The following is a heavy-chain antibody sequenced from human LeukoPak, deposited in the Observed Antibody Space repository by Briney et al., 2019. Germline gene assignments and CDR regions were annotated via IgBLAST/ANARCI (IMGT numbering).Heavy chain of an antibody. J-gene: IGHJ5*02. Sequence: SETLSLTCTVSGGSISSSYWSWIRQPPGKGLEWIGYIFYSGSTNYNPSLKSRVTISEDTSKNQFSLKLSSVSAADTAVYYCASDRYYYDSSGYYAWFAPGGQRTLVTV. CDR1: GGSISSSY. CDR2: IFYSGST. D-gene: IGHD3-22*01. V-gene: IGHV4-59*12. CDR3: ASDRYYYDSSGYYAWFAP.